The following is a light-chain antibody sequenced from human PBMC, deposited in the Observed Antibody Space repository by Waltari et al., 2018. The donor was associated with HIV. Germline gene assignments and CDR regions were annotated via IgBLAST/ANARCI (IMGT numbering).Light chain of an antibody. CDR1: QSFLSTSDNKNY. Sequence: DIVMTQSPDSLAVSLGERVTINCRSRQSFLSTSDNKNYLAWYQQKPGQPPKLLISWDSTRESGVPARFSGSGSGTDFTLTISSLQAEDVAVYYCQQYFTTPITFGQGTRLEIK. V-gene: IGKV4-1*01. CDR3: QQYFTTPIT. J-gene: IGKJ5*01. CDR2: WDS.